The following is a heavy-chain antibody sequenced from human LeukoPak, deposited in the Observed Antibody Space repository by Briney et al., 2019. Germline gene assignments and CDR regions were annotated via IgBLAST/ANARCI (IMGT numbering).Heavy chain of an antibody. CDR3: AIHYGRWFDP. CDR1: GGSISSYY. J-gene: IGHJ5*02. Sequence: PSETLSLTCTVSGGSISSYYWSWIRQPPGKGLEWIGYIYTSGSTNYNPSLKSRVTISVDTSKNQFSLKLSSVTAADTAVYYCAIHYGRWFDPWGQGTLVTVSS. V-gene: IGHV4-4*09. D-gene: IGHD4-17*01. CDR2: IYTSGST.